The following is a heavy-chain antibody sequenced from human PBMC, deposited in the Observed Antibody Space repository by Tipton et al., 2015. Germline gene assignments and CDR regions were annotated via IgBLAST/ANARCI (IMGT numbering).Heavy chain of an antibody. CDR2: ISWNGGST. J-gene: IGHJ4*02. CDR3: ARLVGVGSYYFDY. Sequence: SLRLSCAASGFTFEDFAMHWVRKTPGKGLEWVSVISWNGGSTGYGDSVKGRFTISRDNSKNTLYLQMNSLRAEDTAVYYCARLVGVGSYYFDYWCQGTLVAVSS. V-gene: IGHV3-9*01. CDR1: GFTFEDFA. D-gene: IGHD2-15*01.